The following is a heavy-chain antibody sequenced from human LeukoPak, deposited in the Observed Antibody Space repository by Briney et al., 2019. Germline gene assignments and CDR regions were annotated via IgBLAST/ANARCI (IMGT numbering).Heavy chain of an antibody. J-gene: IGHJ4*02. CDR1: GFTFSSYS. CDR2: ISSSSTYI. D-gene: IGHD4-17*01. V-gene: IGHV3-21*01. CDR3: AKGNFGDYGADY. Sequence: GGSLRLSCAASGFTFSSYSMNWVRQAPGKGLEWVSSISSSSTYIYYADSLKGRFTISRDNAKNSLYLQMNSLRVEDTAVYYCAKGNFGDYGADYWGQGTLVTVSS.